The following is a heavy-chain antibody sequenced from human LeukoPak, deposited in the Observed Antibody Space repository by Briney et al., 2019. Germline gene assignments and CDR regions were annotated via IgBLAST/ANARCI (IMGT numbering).Heavy chain of an antibody. J-gene: IGHJ4*02. CDR2: INHSGST. V-gene: IGHV4-34*01. D-gene: IGHD3-22*01. CDR1: GGSFSGYY. Sequence: SETLSLTCAVYGGSFSGYYWSWIRHPPGKGLEWIGEINHSGSTNYNPSLKSRVTISVDTSKNQFSLKMSSVTAADTAVYYCARVVVITKDIDYWGQGTLVTVSS. CDR3: ARVVVITKDIDY.